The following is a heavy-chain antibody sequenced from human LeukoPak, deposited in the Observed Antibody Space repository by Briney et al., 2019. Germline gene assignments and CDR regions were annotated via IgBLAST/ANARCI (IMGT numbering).Heavy chain of an antibody. J-gene: IGHJ4*02. Sequence: GGSLRLSCAASGFTFSNYWMHWVRQVPGKGLVWVSRISFDGSITTYADSVKGRFTISRDNAKNTLYLQMNSLRAEDTAVYYCARHDSSGYYRPLDYWGQGTLVTVSS. D-gene: IGHD3-22*01. V-gene: IGHV3-74*01. CDR1: GFTFSNYW. CDR3: ARHDSSGYYRPLDY. CDR2: ISFDGSIT.